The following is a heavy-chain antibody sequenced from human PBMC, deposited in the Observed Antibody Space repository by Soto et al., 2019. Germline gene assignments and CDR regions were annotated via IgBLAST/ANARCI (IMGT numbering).Heavy chain of an antibody. CDR3: ARDWKGAEGFDP. J-gene: IGHJ5*02. V-gene: IGHV1-18*01. CDR2: IGADNGDT. Sequence: QVQLVQSGAEVKKPGASVKVSCKASGYTFSTYGFSWVRQAPGQGLEWMGWIGADNGDTNYAQNFQGRVTMTTDTSTTTSYMELRSLTSYDTADYFCARDWKGAEGFDPWGQGTLVTVSS. D-gene: IGHD1-1*01. CDR1: GYTFSTYG.